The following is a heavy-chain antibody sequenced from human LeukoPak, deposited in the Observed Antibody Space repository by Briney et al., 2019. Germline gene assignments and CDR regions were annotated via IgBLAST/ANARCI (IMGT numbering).Heavy chain of an antibody. J-gene: IGHJ4*02. D-gene: IGHD1-1*01. CDR2: IYHSGST. CDR3: GGGTPPPGGFDY. V-gene: IGHV4-4*02. Sequence: SETLSLTCAVSGGSINSSNWWSWVRQPPGKGLDWIGVIYHSGSTNYNPSLKSRVTISLDKSKNQFSLKLSSLTAPDTALYYCGGGTPPPGGFDYWGQGTLVTVS. CDR1: GGSINSSNW.